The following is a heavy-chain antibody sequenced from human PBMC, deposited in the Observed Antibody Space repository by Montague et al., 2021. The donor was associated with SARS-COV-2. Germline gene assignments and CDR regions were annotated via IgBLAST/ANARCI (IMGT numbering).Heavy chain of an antibody. CDR1: GRSMRDYY. D-gene: IGHD3-22*01. Sequence: SDTLSLTCTASGRSMRDYYWSWIRQPPGEGLEWIGYIYYSGSTDYNPSLNSRVTLSLDTSKNQSSLNLRSVTAADTAFYYCARVHYYTGYVDSWGQGTLVSVSS. J-gene: IGHJ4*02. V-gene: IGHV4-59*07. CDR2: IYYSGST. CDR3: ARVHYYTGYVDS.